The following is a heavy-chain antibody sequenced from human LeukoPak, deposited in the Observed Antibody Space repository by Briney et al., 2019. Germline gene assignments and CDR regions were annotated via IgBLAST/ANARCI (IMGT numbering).Heavy chain of an antibody. CDR2: ISGSGGST. Sequence: GGSLRLSCAASGFTFSSYTMSWVRQAPGKGLEWVSAISGSGGSTFYADSVRGRFTISRDNSKNTLYLQMNSLRAEDTAVYYCAKHRAPGAFDIWGQGTMVTVSS. V-gene: IGHV3-23*01. D-gene: IGHD1-14*01. J-gene: IGHJ3*02. CDR3: AKHRAPGAFDI. CDR1: GFTFSSYT.